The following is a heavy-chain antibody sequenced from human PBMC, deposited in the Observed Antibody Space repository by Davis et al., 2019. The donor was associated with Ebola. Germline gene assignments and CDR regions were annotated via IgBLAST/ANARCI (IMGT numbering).Heavy chain of an antibody. CDR2: MSHSSNTI. CDR3: AKEGDYYGSGSYGDN. V-gene: IGHV3-48*02. CDR1: GFTFRTYS. D-gene: IGHD3-10*01. Sequence: PGGSLRLSCAASGFTFRTYSMNWVRQAPGKGLEWVSYMSHSSNTIYYADSVKGRFTISRDNAKNSLYLQMNSLRDEDTAVYYCAKEGDYYGSGSYGDNWGQGTLVTVSS. J-gene: IGHJ4*02.